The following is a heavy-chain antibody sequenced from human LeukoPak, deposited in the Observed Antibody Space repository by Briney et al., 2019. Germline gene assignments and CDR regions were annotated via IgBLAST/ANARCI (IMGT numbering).Heavy chain of an antibody. J-gene: IGHJ4*02. V-gene: IGHV3-48*03. CDR2: ISSSGSTI. Sequence: GGSLRLSCAVSGFTFSTYEMNWVRQAPGKGLEWVSYISSSGSTIFDADSVKGRFTIPRDNAKNSLYLQMNSLRAEDTAVYYCARYVVAATPAYFDYWGQGTLVTVSS. CDR1: GFTFSTYE. D-gene: IGHD2-15*01. CDR3: ARYVVAATPAYFDY.